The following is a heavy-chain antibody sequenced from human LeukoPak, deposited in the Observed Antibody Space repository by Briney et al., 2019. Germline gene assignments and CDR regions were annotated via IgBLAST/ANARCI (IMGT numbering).Heavy chain of an antibody. CDR2: IRSKAYGGTT. CDR3: TREVHPMTTVAAPGY. D-gene: IGHD4-17*01. J-gene: IGHJ4*02. V-gene: IGHV3-49*03. Sequence: GGSLRLSCTASGFTFGDYAMSWFRQALGKGLEWVGFIRSKAYGGTTEYAASVKGRFTISRDDSKSIAYLQMNSLKTEDTAVYYCTREVHPMTTVAAPGYWGQGTLVTVSS. CDR1: GFTFGDYA.